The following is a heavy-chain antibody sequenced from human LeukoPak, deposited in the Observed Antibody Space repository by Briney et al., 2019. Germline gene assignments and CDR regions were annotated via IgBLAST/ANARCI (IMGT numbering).Heavy chain of an antibody. CDR2: INHSGST. J-gene: IGHJ6*02. CDR1: GGSFSGYY. Sequence: SETLSLTCAVHGGSFSGYYWSWIRQPPGKGLEWIGEINHSGSTNYNPSLKSRVTISVDTSKNQFSLKLSSVTAADTAVYYCARVALGRRWLPSSYYYGMDVWGQGTTVTVSS. D-gene: IGHD5-24*01. CDR3: ARVALGRRWLPSSYYYGMDV. V-gene: IGHV4-34*01.